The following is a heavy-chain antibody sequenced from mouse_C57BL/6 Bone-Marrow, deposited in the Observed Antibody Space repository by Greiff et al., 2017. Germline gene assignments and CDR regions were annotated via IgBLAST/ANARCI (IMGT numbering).Heavy chain of an antibody. CDR1: GYTFTDYY. CDR2: INPYNGGT. CDR3: APITTVVAPYFDV. V-gene: IGHV1-19*01. D-gene: IGHD1-1*01. J-gene: IGHJ1*03. Sequence: EVQLQQSGPVLVKPGASVKMSCKASGYTFTDYYMNWVKQSHGKSLEWIGVINPYNGGTSYNQKFKGKATLTVDKSSSTAYMELNSLTSEDSAVYYCAPITTVVAPYFDVWGTGTTVTVSS.